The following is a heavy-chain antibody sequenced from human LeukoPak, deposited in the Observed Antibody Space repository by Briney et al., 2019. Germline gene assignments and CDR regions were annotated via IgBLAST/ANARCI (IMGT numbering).Heavy chain of an antibody. CDR1: GLRFRNYG. V-gene: IGHV3-33*01. J-gene: IGHJ4*02. CDR2: IYYDGSNQ. CDR3: ATDRNSGKYYDY. Sequence: GGSLRLSCVVSGLRFRNYGMHWVRQAPGKGLEWVAVIYYDGSNQYYVDSVKGRFTVSRDNAKNTLYLQMDSLRAEDTAVYYCATDRNSGKYYDYWGQGTLVTVSS. D-gene: IGHD1-26*01.